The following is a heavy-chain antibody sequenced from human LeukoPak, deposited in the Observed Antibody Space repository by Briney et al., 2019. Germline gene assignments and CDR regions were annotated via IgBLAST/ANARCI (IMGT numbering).Heavy chain of an antibody. CDR2: INLNGDET. CDR1: GFTFSNYG. CDR3: ERDPSEYEYNRGWYRDF. D-gene: IGHD6-19*01. Sequence: GGSLRLACEASGFTFSNYGMAWFRQASGKGLEWVSTINLNGDETHYADSVKGRFTISRDNSKSTLALRMSSLRVEDTAVYYCERDPSEYEYNRGWYRDFWGQGSQVIVSS. V-gene: IGHV3-23*01. J-gene: IGHJ4*02.